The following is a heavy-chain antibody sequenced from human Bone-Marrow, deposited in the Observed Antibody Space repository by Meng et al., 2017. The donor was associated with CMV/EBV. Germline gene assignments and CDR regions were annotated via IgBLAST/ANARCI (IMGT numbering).Heavy chain of an antibody. J-gene: IGHJ6*02. Sequence: GGSLRLSCAASGFTFTTFGMHWVRQAPGKGLEWVSSISSSSSYIYYADSVKGRFTISRDNAKNSLYLQMNSLRAEDTAVYYCARAGPLPAATDYYYYGMDVWGQGTTVTVSS. CDR2: ISSSSSYI. CDR1: GFTFTTFG. D-gene: IGHD2-2*01. V-gene: IGHV3-21*01. CDR3: ARAGPLPAATDYYYYGMDV.